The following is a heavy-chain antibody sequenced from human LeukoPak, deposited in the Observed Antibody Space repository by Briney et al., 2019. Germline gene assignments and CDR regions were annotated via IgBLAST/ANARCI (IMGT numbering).Heavy chain of an antibody. D-gene: IGHD1-26*01. CDR3: VRDLGGRSGH. CDR2: INEDGSTT. CDR1: GFTFSSNW. V-gene: IGHV3-74*01. J-gene: IGHJ4*02. Sequence: GGSLRLSRAASGFTFSSNWMHWVRQAPGKGLVWVSRINEDGSTTNYADSVKGRSTIFRDNAKNTLYLQMNSLRAEDTAVYYCVRDLGGRSGHWGQGTLVTVSS.